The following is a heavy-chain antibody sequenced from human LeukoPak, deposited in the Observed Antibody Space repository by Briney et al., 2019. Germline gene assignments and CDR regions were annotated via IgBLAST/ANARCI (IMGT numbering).Heavy chain of an antibody. J-gene: IGHJ4*02. D-gene: IGHD6-19*01. CDR1: GFTVSSNY. Sequence: PGGSLRLSCAASGFTVSSNYMSWVRQAPGKGLEWVSVIYSGGSTYYADSVKGRFTISRDNAKNSLFLQMDSLRAEDTAIYYCARDVRQYSSVPTYLDHWGQGTLVTVSS. CDR3: ARDVRQYSSVPTYLDH. CDR2: IYSGGST. V-gene: IGHV3-53*01.